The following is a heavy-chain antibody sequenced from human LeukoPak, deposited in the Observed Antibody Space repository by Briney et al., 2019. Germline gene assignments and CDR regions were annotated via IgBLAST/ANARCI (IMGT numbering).Heavy chain of an antibody. CDR2: IYPGDSDT. CDR1: GYSFTSYW. CDR3: ASTRNDYGDYRDAFDI. D-gene: IGHD4-17*01. Sequence: GESLKISCKGSGYSFTSYWIGWVRQMPGKGLEWMGIIYPGDSDTRYSPSFQGQVTISADKSISTAYLQWSSLKASDTAMYYYASTRNDYGDYRDAFDIWGQGTMVTVSS. V-gene: IGHV5-51*01. J-gene: IGHJ3*02.